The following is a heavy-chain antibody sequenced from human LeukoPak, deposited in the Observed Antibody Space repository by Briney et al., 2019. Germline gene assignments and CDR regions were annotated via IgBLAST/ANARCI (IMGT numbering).Heavy chain of an antibody. D-gene: IGHD7-27*01. CDR2: IREDGTEK. V-gene: IGHV3-7*01. Sequence: GGSLRLSCTASVFTFSGAWMTWVRQAPGKGLEWVANIREDGTEKNYVDSVKGRFTISRDNAKNSLFLQMSNLRDDDTAIYYCARHVGISFWGQGTLVTVSS. J-gene: IGHJ4*02. CDR3: ARHVGISF. CDR1: VFTFSGAW.